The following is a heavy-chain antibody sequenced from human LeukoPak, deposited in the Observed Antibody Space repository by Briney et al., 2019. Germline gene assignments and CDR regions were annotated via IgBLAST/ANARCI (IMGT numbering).Heavy chain of an antibody. Sequence: ASVKVSCKASGYTFTGYYIHWVRQAPGQGLEWMGWINPNSGGTNYAQKFQGRVTMTRDTSISTAYMELSRLRSDDTAVYYCAREETTIFGVVIHDYWGQGTLVTVSS. D-gene: IGHD3-3*01. J-gene: IGHJ4*02. CDR2: INPNSGGT. CDR1: GYTFTGYY. V-gene: IGHV1-2*02. CDR3: AREETTIFGVVIHDY.